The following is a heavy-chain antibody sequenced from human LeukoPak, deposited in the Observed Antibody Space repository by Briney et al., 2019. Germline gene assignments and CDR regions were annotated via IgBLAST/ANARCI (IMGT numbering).Heavy chain of an antibody. CDR2: LSGSGGGT. CDR3: AKRGVVIRVFLVGFHKEAYYFDS. J-gene: IGHJ4*02. Sequence: PVGSLRLSCAVSGITLSNYGMSWVRQAPGEGRGWVADLSGSGGGTNYADSVQGRFTISRDNPKNTLYIQKNSLKAENTAVYFCAKRGVVIRVFLVGFHKEAYYFDSWGQGALVTVSS. D-gene: IGHD3-10*01. V-gene: IGHV3-23*01. CDR1: GITLSNYG.